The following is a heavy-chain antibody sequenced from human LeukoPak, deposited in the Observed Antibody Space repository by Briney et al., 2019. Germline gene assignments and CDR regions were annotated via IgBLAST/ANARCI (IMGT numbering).Heavy chain of an antibody. CDR2: TYYRSKWYS. Sequence: SQTLSLTCAISGDSFSSNSAAWNWIRQSPSRGLEWLGRTYYRSKWYSAYADSVKSRIRISSDTSKNQFSLQLNSVTPEDTAVYYRARGPQWLNYWGQGTLVTVSS. J-gene: IGHJ4*02. V-gene: IGHV6-1*01. CDR1: GDSFSSNSAA. CDR3: ARGPQWLNY. D-gene: IGHD6-19*01.